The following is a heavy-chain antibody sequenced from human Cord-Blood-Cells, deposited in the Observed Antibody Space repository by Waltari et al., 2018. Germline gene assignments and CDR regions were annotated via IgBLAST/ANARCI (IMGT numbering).Heavy chain of an antibody. Sequence: QVQLQQWGAGLLKPSETLSLTCAVYGGSFSGYYWSWIRQPPGKGLEWIGEINHRGSTNYNPSLKSGVTISVDTSKNQFALKLSSVTAADTAVYYCAGDIVVVPAAIRYNWFDPWGQGTLVTVSS. CDR1: GGSFSGYY. J-gene: IGHJ5*02. CDR2: INHRGST. D-gene: IGHD2-2*02. V-gene: IGHV4-34*01. CDR3: AGDIVVVPAAIRYNWFDP.